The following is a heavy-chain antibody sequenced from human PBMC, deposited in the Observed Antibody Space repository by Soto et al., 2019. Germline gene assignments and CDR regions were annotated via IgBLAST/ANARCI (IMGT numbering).Heavy chain of an antibody. CDR3: ARDSEHYYYYYMDV. D-gene: IGHD2-21*01. V-gene: IGHV3-48*01. J-gene: IGHJ6*03. CDR2: ISSSSSTI. Sequence: GGSLRLSCAASGFTFSSYSMNWVRQAPGKGLEWVSYISSSSSTIYYADSVKGRFTISRDNAKNSLYLQMNSLRAEDTAVYYCARDSEHYYYYYMDVWGKGTTVTVSS. CDR1: GFTFSSYS.